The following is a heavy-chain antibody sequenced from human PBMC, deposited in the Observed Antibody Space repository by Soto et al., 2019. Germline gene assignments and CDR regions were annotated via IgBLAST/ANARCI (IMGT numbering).Heavy chain of an antibody. CDR2: ISSSSSTI. V-gene: IGHV3-48*02. CDR3: ARVILTSQLGAFDI. D-gene: IGHD6-13*01. J-gene: IGHJ3*02. CDR1: GFTFSSYS. Sequence: GGSLRLSCAASGFTFSSYSMNWVRQAPGKGLEWVSYISSSSSTIYYADSVKGRFTISRDNAKNSLYLQMNSLRDEDTAVYYCARVILTSQLGAFDIWGQGTMVTVSS.